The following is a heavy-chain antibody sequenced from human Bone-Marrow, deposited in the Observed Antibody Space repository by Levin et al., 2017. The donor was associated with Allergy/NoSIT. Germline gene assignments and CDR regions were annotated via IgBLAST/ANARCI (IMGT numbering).Heavy chain of an antibody. Sequence: GESLKISCAASGFTFSDHVMLWVRQSPGRGLEWVSSVWSDGSSEYYADSVKGRFTVSRDNSKNTLYLQMNSLRVEDTATYYCARDGSYRFDYWGQGTPVTVSS. J-gene: IGHJ4*02. CDR1: GFTFSDHV. CDR2: VWSDGSSE. D-gene: IGHD3-10*01. CDR3: ARDGSYRFDY. V-gene: IGHV3-33*01.